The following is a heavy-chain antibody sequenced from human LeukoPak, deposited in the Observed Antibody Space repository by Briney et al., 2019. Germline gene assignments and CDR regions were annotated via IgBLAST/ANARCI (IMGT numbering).Heavy chain of an antibody. CDR2: IKQDGSEK. D-gene: IGHD2-21*01. CDR1: GFTFSTYW. V-gene: IGHV3-7*04. J-gene: IGHJ2*01. Sequence: PGGSLRLPCAASGFTFSTYWMSWVRQAPGKGLEWVANIKQDGSEKYYLDSVKGRLTISRDNAKNSLYLQMNSLRAEDTAMYYCARDAYFALWGRGTLVTVSS. CDR3: ARDAYFAL.